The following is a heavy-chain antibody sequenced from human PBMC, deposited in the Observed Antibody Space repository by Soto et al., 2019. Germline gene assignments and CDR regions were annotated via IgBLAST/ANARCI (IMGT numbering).Heavy chain of an antibody. CDR1: GYTFTSYG. D-gene: IGHD6-19*01. CDR2: ISAYNGNT. CDR3: AAPTNIAVAGWYYYGMDV. J-gene: IGHJ6*02. V-gene: IGHV1-18*01. Sequence: ASVKVSCKASGYTFTSYGISWVRQAPGQGLEWMGWISAYNGNTNYAQKLQGRVTMTTDTSTSTAYMELRSLRSDDTAVYYCAAPTNIAVAGWYYYGMDVWGQGTTVTVSS.